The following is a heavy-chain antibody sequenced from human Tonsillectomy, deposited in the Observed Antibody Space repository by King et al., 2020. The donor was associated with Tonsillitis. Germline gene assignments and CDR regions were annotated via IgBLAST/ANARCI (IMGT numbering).Heavy chain of an antibody. CDR2: LYYSGRT. V-gene: IGHV4-39*01. CDR1: GGSVSSSSYF. CDR3: ARHWYYFDY. Sequence: QLQESGPGLVKPSETLSLTCTVSGGSVSSSSYFWGWIRQPPGKGLEWIGSLYYSGRTYYNPSLKSRVTISVGPSINQFSLKLTSVTAADTAIYYCARHWYYFDYWGQGTLVTVSS. J-gene: IGHJ4*02.